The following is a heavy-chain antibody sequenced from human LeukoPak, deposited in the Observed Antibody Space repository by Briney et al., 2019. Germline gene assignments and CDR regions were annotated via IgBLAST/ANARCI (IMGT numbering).Heavy chain of an antibody. CDR1: GYIFTSYG. CDR2: ITTFNDRT. D-gene: IGHD6-13*01. Sequence: ASVKVSCKASGYIFTSYGITWVRQAPGQGLEWMGRITTFNDRTVLAEKFRGRVTLNTDTTTAYLTLRKLRSDDTAVHYCARSGSSSWSSLLDYWGQGSLVIVSS. J-gene: IGHJ4*02. CDR3: ARSGSSSWSSLLDY. V-gene: IGHV1-18*04.